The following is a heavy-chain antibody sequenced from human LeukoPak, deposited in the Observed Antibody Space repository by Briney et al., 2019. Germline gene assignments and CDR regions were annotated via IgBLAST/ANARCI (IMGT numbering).Heavy chain of an antibody. Sequence: SETLSLTCTVSGGSIISGGYYWSWIRQPPGKGLEWIGYIYHTGITYNNPSLKSRVTISVDRSKNQFSLELTSVTAADTAVYYCAREMLDNHWFDPWGQGTLATVSS. CDR3: AREMLDNHWFDP. J-gene: IGHJ5*02. V-gene: IGHV4-30-2*01. CDR2: IYHTGIT. CDR1: GGSIISGGYY. D-gene: IGHD3-10*02.